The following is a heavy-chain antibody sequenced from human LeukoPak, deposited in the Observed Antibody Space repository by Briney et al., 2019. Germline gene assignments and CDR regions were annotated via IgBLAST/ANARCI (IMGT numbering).Heavy chain of an antibody. Sequence: PSETLSLTCTVSGGSIISSTYYWGWIHQPPGKGLEWIGSIFYSGSTYYNPSLKSRVTISVDTSKNQISLKVTSVTAADTAIYYCSRLYSGTRPPDYWGQGTLVTVSS. CDR2: IFYSGST. J-gene: IGHJ4*02. D-gene: IGHD2-15*01. V-gene: IGHV4-39*01. CDR1: GGSIISSTYY. CDR3: SRLYSGTRPPDY.